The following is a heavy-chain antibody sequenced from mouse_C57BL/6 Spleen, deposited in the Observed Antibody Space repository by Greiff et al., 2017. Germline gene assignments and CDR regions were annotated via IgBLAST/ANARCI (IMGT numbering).Heavy chain of an antibody. CDR2: IYPRSGNT. Sequence: QVQLQQPGAELVRPGSSVKLSCKASGYTFTSYGISWVKQRTGQGLEWIGEIYPRSGNTYYNEKFKGKATLTADKSSSTAYMELRSLTSEDSAVYFCARERTGTGAMDYWGQGTSVTVSS. J-gene: IGHJ4*01. CDR1: GYTFTSYG. CDR3: ARERTGTGAMDY. D-gene: IGHD4-1*01. V-gene: IGHV1-81*01.